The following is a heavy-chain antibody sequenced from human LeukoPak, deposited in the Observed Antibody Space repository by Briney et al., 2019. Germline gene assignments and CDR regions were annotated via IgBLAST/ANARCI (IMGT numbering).Heavy chain of an antibody. D-gene: IGHD3/OR15-3a*01. CDR3: ARTRTGFNVVDY. Sequence: GGSLRLSCAASGFTVSNNFMSWVRQAPGKGLEWVSVIYDGGYARYAASVKGRFIISRDSSKNTLYLQMNSLRAEDTAVYCCARTRTGFNVVDYWGQGTLVTVSS. CDR2: IYDGGYA. J-gene: IGHJ4*02. V-gene: IGHV3-53*01. CDR1: GFTVSNNF.